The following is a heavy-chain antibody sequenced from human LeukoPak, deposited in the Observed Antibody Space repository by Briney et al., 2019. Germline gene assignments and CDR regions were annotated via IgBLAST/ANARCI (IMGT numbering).Heavy chain of an antibody. CDR2: ISSSSSYI. J-gene: IGHJ4*02. D-gene: IGHD3-22*01. Sequence: GGSLRLSCAASGFTFSSYSMNWVRQAPGKGLEWVSSISSSSSYIYYADSVKGRFTISRDNAKNSLYLQMNSLRAEDTAVYYCARGDSSGYYRPIDYWGQGTLVTVSS. V-gene: IGHV3-21*01. CDR1: GFTFSSYS. CDR3: ARGDSSGYYRPIDY.